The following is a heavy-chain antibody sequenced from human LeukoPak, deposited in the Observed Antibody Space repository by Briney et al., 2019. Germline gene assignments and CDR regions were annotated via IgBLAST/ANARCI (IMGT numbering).Heavy chain of an antibody. CDR2: ISWNSGSI. D-gene: IGHD5-18*01. V-gene: IGHV3-9*01. CDR1: GFTFDDYA. Sequence: PGRSLRLSCAASGFTFDDYAMHWVRQAPGKGLEWVSGISWNSGSIGYADSVKGRFTISRDNAKNSLYLQMNSLRAEDTALYYCAKVLSMVTGAFDIWGQGTMVTVSS. CDR3: AKVLSMVTGAFDI. J-gene: IGHJ3*02.